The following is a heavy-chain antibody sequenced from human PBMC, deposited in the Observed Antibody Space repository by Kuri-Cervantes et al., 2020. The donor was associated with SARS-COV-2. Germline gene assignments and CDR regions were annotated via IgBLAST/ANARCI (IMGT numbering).Heavy chain of an antibody. Sequence: GSLRLSCTVSGGSISSGSYYWGWIRQPPGKGLERIGIIYYNGNTYYNPSLKSRVTISVDTSKNQFSLKLNSVTAADTAVYYCARHLAGDYCDSTTCPPFFYYYYMDVWGKGTTVTVSS. CDR3: ARHLAGDYCDSTTCPPFFYYYYMDV. D-gene: IGHD2-2*01. J-gene: IGHJ6*03. CDR1: GGSISSGSYY. CDR2: IYYNGNT. V-gene: IGHV4-39*01.